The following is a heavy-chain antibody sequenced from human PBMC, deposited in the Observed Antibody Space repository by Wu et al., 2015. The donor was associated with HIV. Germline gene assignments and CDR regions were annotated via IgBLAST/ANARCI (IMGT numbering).Heavy chain of an antibody. CDR1: GYTFTGYY. Sequence: QVQLVQSGAEVKKPGASVKVSCKASGYTFTGYYMHWVRQAPGQGLEWMGWINPNSGGTNYAQKFQGRVTMTRDTSISTAYMELSRLRSDDTAVYYCARDTRLSGTLADVKAYYHPMDVVGQRDHDHRLV. D-gene: IGHD3-10*01. V-gene: IGHV1-2*02. CDR2: INPNSGGT. CDR3: ARDTRLSGTLADVKAYYHPMDV. J-gene: IGHJ6*03.